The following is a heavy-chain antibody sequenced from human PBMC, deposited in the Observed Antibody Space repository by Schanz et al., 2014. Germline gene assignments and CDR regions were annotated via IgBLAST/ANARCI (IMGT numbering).Heavy chain of an antibody. CDR3: AIEPPYGGHYFDF. Sequence: QVHLVQSGSELKKPGASVKVSCKASGYTFTSNALNWVRQAPGQGLEWMGWINTNTGNPTYARGFTGRFAFSLDTSVRTAFLQISSLKAEDTAVYYCAIEPPYGGHYFDFWGQGTLVTVSS. V-gene: IGHV7-4-1*02. CDR2: INTNTGNP. CDR1: GYTFTSNA. D-gene: IGHD3-16*01. J-gene: IGHJ4*02.